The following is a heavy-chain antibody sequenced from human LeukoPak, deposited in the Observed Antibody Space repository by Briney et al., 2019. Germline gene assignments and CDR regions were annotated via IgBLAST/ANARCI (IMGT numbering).Heavy chain of an antibody. CDR3: ARDYSSGPGGNDY. V-gene: IGHV1-2*02. Sequence: ASVKVSCKASGYTFTGYYMHWVRQAPGQGLEWMGWINPNSGGTSYAQKFQGRVTMTRDTSISTAYMELSWLRSDDTAVYYCARDYSSGPGGNDYWGQGTLVTVSS. D-gene: IGHD6-25*01. CDR1: GYTFTGYY. CDR2: INPNSGGT. J-gene: IGHJ4*02.